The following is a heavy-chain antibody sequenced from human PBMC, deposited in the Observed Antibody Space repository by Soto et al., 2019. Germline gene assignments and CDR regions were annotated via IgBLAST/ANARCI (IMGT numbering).Heavy chain of an antibody. CDR3: ARDLYYYDSSGYYPPGY. D-gene: IGHD3-22*01. V-gene: IGHV3-30-3*01. CDR1: GFTFSSYA. Sequence: PGGSLRLSCAASGFTFSSYAMHWFRQAPGKGLEWVAVISYDGSNKYYADSVKGRFTISRDNSKNTLYLQMNSLRAEDTAVYYCARDLYYYDSSGYYPPGYWGQGTLVTVSS. CDR2: ISYDGSNK. J-gene: IGHJ4*02.